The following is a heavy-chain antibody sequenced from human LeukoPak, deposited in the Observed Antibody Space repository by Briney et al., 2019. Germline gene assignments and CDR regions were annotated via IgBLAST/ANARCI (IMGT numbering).Heavy chain of an antibody. CDR1: GGSISSSNW. D-gene: IGHD2-8*01. Sequence: SGTLSLTCAVSGGSISSSNWWSWVRQPPGKWLEWIGEIYHSGSTNYNPSLKSRITISVDKSQNQFSLKVNSLTAADTAVYYCATNGYYCMDVWGKGTTVTVSS. V-gene: IGHV4-4*02. CDR3: ATNGYYCMDV. CDR2: IYHSGST. J-gene: IGHJ6*03.